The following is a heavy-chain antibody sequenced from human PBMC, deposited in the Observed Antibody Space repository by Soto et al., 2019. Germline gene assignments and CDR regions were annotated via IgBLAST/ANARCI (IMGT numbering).Heavy chain of an antibody. CDR1: GFSFNSFN. CDR2: ISVSGDNI. J-gene: IGHJ4*02. V-gene: IGHV3-21*01. Sequence: GGSLRLSCLASGFSFNSFNMNWIRRAPGRGLEWVASISVSGDNIYYGDSMQGRFTIPRDNSKRSVFLDLNSLRVEDTAVYYCARDLGLLKSMFDYWGQGTLVTVSS. D-gene: IGHD2-8*01. CDR3: ARDLGLLKSMFDY.